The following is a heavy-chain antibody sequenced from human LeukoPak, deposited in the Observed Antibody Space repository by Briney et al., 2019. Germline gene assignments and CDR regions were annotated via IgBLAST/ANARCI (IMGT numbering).Heavy chain of an antibody. Sequence: SETLSLTCAVYGGSFSGYYWSWIRQPPGKGLEWIGEINHSGSTNYNPSLKSRVTISVDTSMNQFSLKLSSVTAADTAVYYCARGAPRYSGYDRNTYYFDYWGQGTLVTVSS. CDR1: GGSFSGYY. CDR3: ARGAPRYSGYDRNTYYFDY. D-gene: IGHD5-12*01. V-gene: IGHV4-34*01. J-gene: IGHJ4*02. CDR2: INHSGST.